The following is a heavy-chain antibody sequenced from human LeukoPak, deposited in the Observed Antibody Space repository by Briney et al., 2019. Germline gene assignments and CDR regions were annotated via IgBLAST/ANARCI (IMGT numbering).Heavy chain of an antibody. Sequence: PGGSLRLSCAASGFTFSSYWMHWVRQAPGKGLVWVSRINSDGSSTGYADSVKGRFTISRDNAKNTLYLQMNSLRAEDTAVYYCAAGPPAVAVAGTNMGLGYWGQGTLVTVSS. CDR1: GFTFSSYW. V-gene: IGHV3-74*01. CDR3: AAGPPAVAVAGTNMGLGY. CDR2: INSDGSST. J-gene: IGHJ4*02. D-gene: IGHD6-19*01.